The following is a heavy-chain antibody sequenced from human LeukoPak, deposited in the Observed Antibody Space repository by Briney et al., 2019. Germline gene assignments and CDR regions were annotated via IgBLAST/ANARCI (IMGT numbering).Heavy chain of an antibody. CDR1: GFTFSRYS. CDR3: ARDRYYAFDI. V-gene: IGHV3-48*02. Sequence: GGPLRLSCAASGFTFSRYSVSWVRQATGEGVEWLSYISSSSSGIYYADTVKGRFTISRDNAKSTLYLQMKSLRDDDTAVYYCARDRYYAFDIWGQGTMVTVSS. CDR2: ISSSSSGI. D-gene: IGHD3-9*01. J-gene: IGHJ3*02.